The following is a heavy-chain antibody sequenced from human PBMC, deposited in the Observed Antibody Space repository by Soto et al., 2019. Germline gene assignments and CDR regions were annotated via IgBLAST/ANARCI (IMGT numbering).Heavy chain of an antibody. Sequence: SGPTLVNPTQTLTLTCTFSGFSLSTSGMCVSWIRQPPGKALGWLALIDWDDDKYYSTSLKTRLTISKDTSKNQVVLTMTNMDPVDTATYYCARTPDIAAAGTAYYYGMDVWGQGTTVTVSS. V-gene: IGHV2-70*01. J-gene: IGHJ6*02. D-gene: IGHD6-13*01. CDR2: IDWDDDK. CDR3: ARTPDIAAAGTAYYYGMDV. CDR1: GFSLSTSGMC.